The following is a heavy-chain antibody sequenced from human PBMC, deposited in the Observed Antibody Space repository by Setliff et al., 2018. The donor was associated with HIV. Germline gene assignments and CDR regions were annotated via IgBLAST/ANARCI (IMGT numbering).Heavy chain of an antibody. CDR1: GYTFTTYD. CDR2: ISPYNGHT. Sequence: ASVKVSCKASGYTFTTYDITWVRQAPGQGLEWLGWISPYNGHTNFAQKFQGRVTMTRDTSTSTIYMELNSLTSEDTAVYYCARDNTAFDIWGQGTMVTVSS. V-gene: IGHV1-18*01. CDR3: ARDNTAFDI. J-gene: IGHJ3*02. D-gene: IGHD2-2*02.